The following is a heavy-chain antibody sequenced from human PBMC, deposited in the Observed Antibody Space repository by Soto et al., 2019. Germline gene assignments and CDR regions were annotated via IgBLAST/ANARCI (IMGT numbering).Heavy chain of an antibody. CDR1: GFTFSSYA. Sequence: GGSLRLSCAASGFTFSSYAMSWVRQAPGKGLEWVSAISGSGGSTYYADSVKGRFTISRDNSKNTLYLQMNSLRAEDTAVYYGAKGGLVVVPAAAEYFQHWGQGTLVTVSS. D-gene: IGHD2-2*01. V-gene: IGHV3-23*01. CDR2: ISGSGGST. J-gene: IGHJ1*01. CDR3: AKGGLVVVPAAAEYFQH.